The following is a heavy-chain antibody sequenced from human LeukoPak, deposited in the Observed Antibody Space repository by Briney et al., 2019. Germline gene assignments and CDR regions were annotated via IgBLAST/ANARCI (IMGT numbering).Heavy chain of an antibody. CDR3: ARDSNDWDYDY. D-gene: IGHD3-16*01. CDR2: IKTDGSTI. Sequence: GGSLRLSCAASGFIFSNYWMHWVRQAPGKGLVWVSRIKTDGSTITYADSVKGRFTISRDNATNTLYLQMDSLGAEDTAVYYCARDSNDWDYDYWGQGTLVTVSS. CDR1: GFIFSNYW. J-gene: IGHJ4*02. V-gene: IGHV3-74*01.